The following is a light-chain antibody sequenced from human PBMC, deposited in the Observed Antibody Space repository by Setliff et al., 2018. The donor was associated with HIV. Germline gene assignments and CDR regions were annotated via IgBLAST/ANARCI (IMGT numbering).Light chain of an antibody. J-gene: IGLJ1*01. CDR3: SSYAITNTLP. CDR2: EVR. Sequence: QSVLAQPASVSGSPGQSITISCTGTSRDVGGYNYVSWYQQHPGKAPKLIIYEVRNRPSGVSNRFSGSKSSNTASLTISGLQAEDEADYYCSSYAITNTLPFGTGTKVTVL. CDR1: SRDVGGYNY. V-gene: IGLV2-14*01.